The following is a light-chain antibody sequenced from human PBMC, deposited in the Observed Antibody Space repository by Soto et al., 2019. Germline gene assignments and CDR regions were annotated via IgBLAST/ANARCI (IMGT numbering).Light chain of an antibody. CDR2: DAS. CDR1: QSISSW. V-gene: IGKV1-5*01. Sequence: DIQMTQSPSPLSASVGDRVTITCRASQSISSWLAWYQQKPGKAPKLLIYDASSLESGVPSRFSGSGSGTEFTLTISILQPDDFATYYCQHYNSYSEAFGQGTKVDIK. CDR3: QHYNSYSEA. J-gene: IGKJ1*01.